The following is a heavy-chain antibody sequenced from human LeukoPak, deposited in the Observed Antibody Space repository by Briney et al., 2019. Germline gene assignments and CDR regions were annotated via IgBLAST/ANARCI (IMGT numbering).Heavy chain of an antibody. V-gene: IGHV3-11*01. CDR2: ISGAASAI. CDR1: GFTFSDYY. D-gene: IGHD3-22*01. J-gene: IGHJ4*02. CDR3: VRDGTTMI. Sequence: GGSLRLSCAASGFTFSDYYMSWIRQAPGKGLEWVSYISGAASAIFYADSVKGRFTISRDNAKKSLYLQMNSLRVEDTAVHYCVRDGTTMIWGQGTLVTVSS.